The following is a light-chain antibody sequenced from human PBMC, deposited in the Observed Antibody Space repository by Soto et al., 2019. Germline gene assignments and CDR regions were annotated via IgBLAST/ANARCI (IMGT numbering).Light chain of an antibody. CDR1: GSDVGGYDF. CDR2: DVS. CDR3: CSYAGTYTVV. J-gene: IGLJ2*01. V-gene: IGLV2-11*01. Sequence: QSALTQPRSVSGSPGQSVAISCTGTGSDVGGYDFVSWYRQHPGKAPELMTYDVSKRPSGVPDRFSGSKSGNTASLTISGLQADDEADYYCCSYAGTYTVVFGGGTKLTVL.